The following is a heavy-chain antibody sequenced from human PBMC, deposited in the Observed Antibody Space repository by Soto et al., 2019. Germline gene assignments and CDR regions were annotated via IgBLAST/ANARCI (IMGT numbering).Heavy chain of an antibody. Sequence: HEHLVQSGAEVKRPGASLKVSCKASGYSFTGNYIHWVRQAPGQGLGWMGWINHNSGATNYAQNFQGRVTLTSDTTISTASMDLTSLTSDDTAVYYCTRGDYGTGGYPFPYFDYWGQGTLVIVSS. V-gene: IGHV1-2*02. CDR2: INHNSGAT. D-gene: IGHD2-8*02. CDR1: GYSFTGNY. J-gene: IGHJ4*02. CDR3: TRGDYGTGGYPFPYFDY.